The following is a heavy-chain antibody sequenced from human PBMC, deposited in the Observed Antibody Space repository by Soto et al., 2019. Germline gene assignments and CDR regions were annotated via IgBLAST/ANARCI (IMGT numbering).Heavy chain of an antibody. CDR2: INAGNGNT. CDR3: AICYSVTATPDLDS. J-gene: IGHJ1*01. CDR1: RDCCTREN. V-gene: IGHV1-3*01. Sequence: ASAEVSCTAQRDCCTRENMPCAGHAPGQRLEWMGWINAGNGNTKYSQKFQGRVTITSDTSASTAYMDLSSLRSEDTAVYYCAICYSVTATPDLDSRGQRTLLPVSS. D-gene: IGHD1-26*01.